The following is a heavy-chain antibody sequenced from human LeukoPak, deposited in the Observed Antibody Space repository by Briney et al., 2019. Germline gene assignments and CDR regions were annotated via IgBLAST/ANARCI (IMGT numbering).Heavy chain of an antibody. CDR1: GGSISSSNYF. D-gene: IGHD2-2*01. Sequence: PSETLSLTCTVSGGSISSSNYFWGWIRQPPGKGLEWIGSIYYSGSTNYNPSLMSRVTISVDTSKNQFSLKLSSVTAADTAVYYCARHGGPEGYCSSTSCYVFRRRRSYMDVWGKGTTVTISS. J-gene: IGHJ6*03. CDR3: ARHGGPEGYCSSTSCYVFRRRRSYMDV. V-gene: IGHV4-39*01. CDR2: IYYSGST.